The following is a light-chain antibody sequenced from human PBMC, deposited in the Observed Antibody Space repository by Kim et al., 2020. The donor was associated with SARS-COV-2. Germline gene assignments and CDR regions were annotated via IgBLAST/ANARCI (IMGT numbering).Light chain of an antibody. CDR2: EVS. CDR1: SRDVGAYNY. J-gene: IGLJ1*01. Sequence: QSALTQPPSASGSPGQSATISCTGTSRDVGAYNYVSWYQQRPGEAPKLIIYEVSERPSGVPDRFSGSKSGTTASLTVSGLQAEDEADYYCASYAGTNIGVFGTGTKVTVL. V-gene: IGLV2-8*01. CDR3: ASYAGTNIGV.